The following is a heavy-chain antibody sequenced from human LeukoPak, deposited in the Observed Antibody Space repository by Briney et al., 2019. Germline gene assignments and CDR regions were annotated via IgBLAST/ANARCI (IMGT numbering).Heavy chain of an antibody. CDR3: ASRDGSYGY. CDR2: ISAYNGNT. CDR1: GYTFTSYG. Sequence: GASVKVSCKASGYTFTSYGISWVRQAPGQGLEWMGWISAYNGNTNYAQKFQGRVTITRDTSASTAYMELSSLIPEDTAVYYCASRDGSYGYWGQGTLVTVSS. V-gene: IGHV1-18*01. J-gene: IGHJ4*02. D-gene: IGHD1-26*01.